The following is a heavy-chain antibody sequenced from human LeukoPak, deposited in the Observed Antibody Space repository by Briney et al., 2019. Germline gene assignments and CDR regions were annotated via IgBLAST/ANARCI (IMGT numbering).Heavy chain of an antibody. V-gene: IGHV3-30*02. J-gene: IGHJ4*02. D-gene: IGHD6-13*01. CDR2: IRYDGSNK. CDR3: AKERVSSSWRGDYFDY. CDR1: GFTFSSYG. Sequence: PGGSLRLSCAASGFTFSSYGMHWVRQAPGKGLEWVAFIRYDGSNKYYADSVKGRFTISRDNSKNTLYLQMNSLRAEDTAVYYCAKERVSSSWRGDYFDYWGQGTLVTVSS.